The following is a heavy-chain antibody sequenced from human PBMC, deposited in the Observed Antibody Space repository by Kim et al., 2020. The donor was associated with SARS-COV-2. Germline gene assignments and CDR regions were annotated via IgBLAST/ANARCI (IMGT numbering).Heavy chain of an antibody. Sequence: ASVKVSCKASGYSFTDYYMHWVRQAPGQGLEWMGWINPNSGVTEYAQNFQDRVTMTRFTSTTTAYMELRRLTSDDTAVYYCARDCPSSSCFDYWGQGTLVTVSS. D-gene: IGHD6-19*01. CDR3: ARDCPSSSCFDY. J-gene: IGHJ4*02. CDR1: GYSFTDYY. V-gene: IGHV1-2*02. CDR2: INPNSGVT.